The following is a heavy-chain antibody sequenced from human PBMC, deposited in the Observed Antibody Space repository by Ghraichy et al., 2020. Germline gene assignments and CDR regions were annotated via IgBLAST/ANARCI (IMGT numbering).Heavy chain of an antibody. V-gene: IGHV3-30*18. CDR2: ISYDGSNK. J-gene: IGHJ6*02. CDR1: GFTFSSYG. D-gene: IGHD5-18*01. Sequence: GGSLRLSCAASGFTFSSYGMHWVRQAPGKGLEWVAVISYDGSNKYYADSVKGRFTISRDNSKNTLYLQMNSLRAEDTALYYCAKEQGYSYGTYHGMDVWGQGTTVTVSS. CDR3: AKEQGYSYGTYHGMDV.